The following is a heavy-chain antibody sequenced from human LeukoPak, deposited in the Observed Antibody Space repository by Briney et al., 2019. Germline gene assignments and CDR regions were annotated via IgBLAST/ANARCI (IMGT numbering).Heavy chain of an antibody. CDR2: ISGSGGST. V-gene: IGHV3-23*01. CDR1: GFTFSSYA. Sequence: GGSLRLSCAASGFTFSSYAMSWVRQAPGKGLEWVSAISGSGGSTHYADSVKGRFTISRDNSKNTLYLQMNSLRAEDTAVYYCARVGGYVIYYYYYMDVWGKGTTVTVSS. D-gene: IGHD5-12*01. J-gene: IGHJ6*03. CDR3: ARVGGYVIYYYYYMDV.